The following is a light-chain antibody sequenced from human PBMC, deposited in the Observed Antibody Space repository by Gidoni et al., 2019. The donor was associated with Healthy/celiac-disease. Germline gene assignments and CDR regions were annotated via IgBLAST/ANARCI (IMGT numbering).Light chain of an antibody. J-gene: IGKJ2*01. Sequence: EILLTQSPATLSLSPGERATLSCRASQSVSSYLAWYQQQPGQAPRLLIYDASNRATGIPARFRGSGSGTDFTLTIISLEPEDFAVYSCQQRSNWPSTFGQGTKLEIK. CDR1: QSVSSY. CDR2: DAS. V-gene: IGKV3-11*01. CDR3: QQRSNWPST.